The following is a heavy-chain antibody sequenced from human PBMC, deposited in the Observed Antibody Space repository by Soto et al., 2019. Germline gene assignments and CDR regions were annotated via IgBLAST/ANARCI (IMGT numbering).Heavy chain of an antibody. Sequence: PGGSLRLSCAASGFIFSDYWMHWVRQAPGKGLVWVARINGDGTTTYVDSVKGRFTISRDNAKNMMYLQMNSLRVEDTAMYYCGRGSGPRGRPYWGQGISVTVPQ. V-gene: IGHV3-74*01. CDR2: INGDGTT. CDR1: GFIFSDYW. J-gene: IGHJ4*02. D-gene: IGHD6-25*01. CDR3: GRGSGPRGRPY.